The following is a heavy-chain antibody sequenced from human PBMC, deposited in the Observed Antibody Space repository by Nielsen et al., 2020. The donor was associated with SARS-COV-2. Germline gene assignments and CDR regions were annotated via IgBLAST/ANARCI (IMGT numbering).Heavy chain of an antibody. CDR2: IYHSGST. D-gene: IGHD4-17*01. V-gene: IGHV4-4*02. J-gene: IGHJ3*02. Sequence: VRQAPGKGLEWIGEIYHSGSTNYNPSLKSRVTISVDTSKNQFSLKLSSVTAADTAVYYCATYGKQAFDIWGQGTMVTVSS. CDR3: ATYGKQAFDI.